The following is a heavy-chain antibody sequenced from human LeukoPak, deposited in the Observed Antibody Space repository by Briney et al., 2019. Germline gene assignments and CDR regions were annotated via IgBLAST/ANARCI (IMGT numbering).Heavy chain of an antibody. J-gene: IGHJ4*02. Sequence: GGSLRLSCAASGFTVSSNYMSWVRQAPGKGLEWVSVIYSGGSTYYADSVKGRFTISRDKSKNTLYLQMNSPRVEDTAVYYCASARDYDFWGFDYWGQGTLVTVSS. CDR2: IYSGGST. CDR1: GFTVSSNY. V-gene: IGHV3-53*05. D-gene: IGHD3/OR15-3a*01. CDR3: ASARDYDFWGFDY.